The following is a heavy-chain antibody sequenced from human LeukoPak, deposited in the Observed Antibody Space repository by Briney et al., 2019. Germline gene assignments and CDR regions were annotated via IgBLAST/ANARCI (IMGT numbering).Heavy chain of an antibody. CDR2: IYSGGST. CDR1: GFTVSSNY. Sequence: GGSLRLSCAASGFTVSSNYMSWVRQAPGKGLEWVSVIYSGGSTYYADSVKGRFTISRDNSKNTLYLQMNSLRAEDTAVYYCAREGVYYDSSGPAEYFQHWGQGTLVTVSS. J-gene: IGHJ1*01. D-gene: IGHD3-22*01. CDR3: AREGVYYDSSGPAEYFQH. V-gene: IGHV3-53*01.